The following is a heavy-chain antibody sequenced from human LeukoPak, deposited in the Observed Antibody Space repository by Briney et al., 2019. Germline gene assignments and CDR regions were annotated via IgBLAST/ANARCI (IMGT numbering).Heavy chain of an antibody. V-gene: IGHV1-69*05. Sequence: EASVKVSCKASGGTFSSYAISWVRQAPGQGLEWMGGIIPIFGTANYAQKFQGRVTITTDESTSTAYMELSSLRSEDTAVYYCAVAHLDTIFGVANNWFDPWGQGTLVTVSS. CDR2: IIPIFGTA. CDR3: AVAHLDTIFGVANNWFDP. CDR1: GGTFSSYA. D-gene: IGHD3-3*01. J-gene: IGHJ5*02.